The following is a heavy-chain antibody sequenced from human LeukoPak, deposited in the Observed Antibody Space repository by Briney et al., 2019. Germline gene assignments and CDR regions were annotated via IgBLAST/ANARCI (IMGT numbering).Heavy chain of an antibody. V-gene: IGHV3-15*01. CDR3: TTALNFDILTGLYHPIAAFDI. D-gene: IGHD3-9*01. CDR1: GFTFTNAW. CDR2: MKSKRDGGAT. J-gene: IGHJ3*02. Sequence: GGSLRLSCEASGFTFTNAWMNWVRQAPGKGPEWVGRMKSKRDGGATEYAAPVKGRFTISRDDSKNTVYLQMNSLKTEDTGVYYCTTALNFDILTGLYHPIAAFDIWGQGTLVTVSS.